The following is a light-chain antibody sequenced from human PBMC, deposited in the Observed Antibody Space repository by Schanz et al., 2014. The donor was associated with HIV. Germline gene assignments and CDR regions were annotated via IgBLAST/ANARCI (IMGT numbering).Light chain of an antibody. Sequence: QSVLTQPPSASGTPGQRVTISCSVSSSNIGSNAVNWFQHLPGTAPKLLIYNSYHRPSGVPDRFSGSGSGTSASLAISGLQSDDEADYYCSAWDDSPKGPVFGGGTKLTVL. CDR2: NSY. V-gene: IGLV1-44*01. J-gene: IGLJ3*02. CDR3: SAWDDSPKGPV. CDR1: SSNIGSNA.